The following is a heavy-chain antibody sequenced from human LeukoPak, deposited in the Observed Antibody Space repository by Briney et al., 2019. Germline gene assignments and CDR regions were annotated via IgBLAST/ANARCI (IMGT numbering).Heavy chain of an antibody. CDR1: GFTFSSYA. Sequence: GGSLRLSCSASGFTFSSYAMHWVRQAPGKGLEYVSAISSNGGSTYYADSVKGRFTISRDNSKNTLYLQMSSLRAEDTAVYYCVKARGYGSGRDYFDCWGQGTLVTVSS. CDR3: VKARGYGSGRDYFDC. J-gene: IGHJ4*02. D-gene: IGHD3-10*01. V-gene: IGHV3-64D*06. CDR2: ISSNGGST.